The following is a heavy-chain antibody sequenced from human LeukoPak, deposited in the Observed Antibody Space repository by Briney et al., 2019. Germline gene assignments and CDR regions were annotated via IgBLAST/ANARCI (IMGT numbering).Heavy chain of an antibody. CDR2: IYYSGTT. CDR3: ARGRISSDSSGYLPPTLFDY. V-gene: IGHV4-30-4*01. D-gene: IGHD3-22*01. CDR1: VGSISSGDCY. J-gene: IGHJ4*02. Sequence: SETLSLTRTVSVGSISSGDCYWSWIRQPPGKGLEWIGYIYYSGTTHSPQSLKSRATISVATSKNLFSLKLSSVTAADTAVYYCARGRISSDSSGYLPPTLFDYWGQGTLVTVSS.